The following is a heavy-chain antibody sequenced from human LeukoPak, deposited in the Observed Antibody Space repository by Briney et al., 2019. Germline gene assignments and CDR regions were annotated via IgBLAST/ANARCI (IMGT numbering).Heavy chain of an antibody. CDR1: GGSFSGYY. CDR2: INHSGST. J-gene: IGHJ2*01. D-gene: IGHD6-19*01. CDR3: ARGLRYSSGWSNWYFDL. V-gene: IGHV4-34*01. Sequence: SETLSLTCTVYGGSFSGYYWSWIRQPPGKGLEWIGEINHSGSTNYNPSLKSRVTISVDTSKDQFSLKLSSVTAADTAVYYCARGLRYSSGWSNWYFDLWGRGTLVTVSS.